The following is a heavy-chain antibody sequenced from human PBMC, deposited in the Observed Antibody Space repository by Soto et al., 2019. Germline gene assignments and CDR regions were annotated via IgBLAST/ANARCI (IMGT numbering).Heavy chain of an antibody. CDR2: IYYSGST. Sequence: SETLSLTCTVSGGSISSSSYSWGWIRQPPGKGLGWIGSIYYSGSTYYNPSLKSRVTISVDTSKNQFSLKLSSVTAADTAVYYWACHYYGSGSYYVGTFDYWGQGTLVTVSS. J-gene: IGHJ4*02. CDR3: ACHYYGSGSYYVGTFDY. D-gene: IGHD3-10*01. V-gene: IGHV4-39*01. CDR1: GGSISSSSYS.